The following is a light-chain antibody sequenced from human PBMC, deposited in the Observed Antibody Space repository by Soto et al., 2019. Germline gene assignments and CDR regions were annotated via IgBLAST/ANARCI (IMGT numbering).Light chain of an antibody. CDR1: SSDVGGGNNY. Sequence: QSVLTQPPSASGSPGQRVTISCSGSSSDVGGGNNYVYWYQQFPGTAPKLLIYRNNQRPSGVPDRFSGSKSGTSASLAISGLRSEDEADYYCSSWDGSLRGWVFGGGTKLTVL. V-gene: IGLV1-47*01. J-gene: IGLJ3*02. CDR3: SSWDGSLRGWV. CDR2: RNN.